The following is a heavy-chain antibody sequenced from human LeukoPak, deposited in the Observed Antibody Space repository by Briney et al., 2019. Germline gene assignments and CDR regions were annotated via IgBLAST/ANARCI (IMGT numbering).Heavy chain of an antibody. V-gene: IGHV3-15*01. J-gene: IGHJ3*02. CDR3: TTTVVIAPSDAFDI. D-gene: IGHD2-21*01. Sequence: GGSLRLSCAASGFTVSSNYMSWVRQAPGKGLEWVGRIKSKTDGGTTDYAAPVKGRFTISRDDSKNTLYLQMNSLKTEDTAVYYCTTTVVIAPSDAFDIWGQGTMVTVSS. CDR1: GFTVSSNY. CDR2: IKSKTDGGTT.